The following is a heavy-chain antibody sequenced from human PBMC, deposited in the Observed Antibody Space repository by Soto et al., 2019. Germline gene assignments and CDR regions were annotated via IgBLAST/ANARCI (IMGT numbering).Heavy chain of an antibody. V-gene: IGHV3-20*01. CDR2: INWNGGST. CDR1: GFSFDEYG. D-gene: IGHD3-10*01. Sequence: PGGSLRLSCAASGFSFDEYGMSWVRQAPGKGLEWVSGINWNGGSTGYADSVKGRFTISRDNAKNSLYLQMNSLRAEDTALYHCARDYYGSGSYYNPSAFDIWGQGTMVTVSS. CDR3: ARDYYGSGSYYNPSAFDI. J-gene: IGHJ3*02.